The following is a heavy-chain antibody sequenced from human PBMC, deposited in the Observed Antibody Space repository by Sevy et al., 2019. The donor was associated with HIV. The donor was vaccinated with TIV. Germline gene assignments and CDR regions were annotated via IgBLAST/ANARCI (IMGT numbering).Heavy chain of an antibody. D-gene: IGHD3-22*01. CDR2: IGGSGTRT. Sequence: GGSLRLSCAVSGFSFDSYGMTWVRQAPGKGLEWVSGIGGSGTRTYYADSVKGRFSISRDNSKNRLYLQMNSLRSEDTAIYYCAKGGGVHYDPDEIGYYFYYYNMDVWGKGTTVTVSS. CDR3: AKGGGVHYDPDEIGYYFYYYNMDV. J-gene: IGHJ6*03. CDR1: GFSFDSYG. V-gene: IGHV3-23*01.